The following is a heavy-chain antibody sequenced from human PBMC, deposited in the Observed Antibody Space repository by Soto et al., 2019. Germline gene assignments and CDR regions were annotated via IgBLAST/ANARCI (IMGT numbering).Heavy chain of an antibody. CDR3: ARVLSSSSGLYFRH. Sequence: LSLTCTVSGGSISSGGYYWSWIRQHPGKGLEWIGYIYYSGSTYYNPSLKSRVTISVDTSKNQFSLKLSSVTAADTAVYYCARVLSSSSGLYFRHWGQGTLVTVSS. V-gene: IGHV4-31*03. J-gene: IGHJ1*01. CDR1: GGSISSGGYY. CDR2: IYYSGST. D-gene: IGHD6-6*01.